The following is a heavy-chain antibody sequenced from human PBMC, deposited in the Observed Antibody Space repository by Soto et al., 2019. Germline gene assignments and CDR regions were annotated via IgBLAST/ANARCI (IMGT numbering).Heavy chain of an antibody. V-gene: IGHV4-39*01. Sequence: QLQLQESGPGLVKPSETLSLTCTVSGGSISSSSYYWGWIRQPPGKGLEWIGSIYYSGSTYYNPSLQSRVTISVDTSKNQFSLKLSSVTAADTAVYYCARQDCSSTSCYEFDYWGQGTLVTVSS. J-gene: IGHJ4*02. CDR1: GGSISSSSYY. CDR2: IYYSGST. CDR3: ARQDCSSTSCYEFDY. D-gene: IGHD2-2*01.